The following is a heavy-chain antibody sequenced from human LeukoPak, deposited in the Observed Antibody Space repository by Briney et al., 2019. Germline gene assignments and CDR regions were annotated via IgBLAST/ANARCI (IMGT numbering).Heavy chain of an antibody. CDR2: ISYSGSP. V-gene: IGHV4-39*01. CDR3: ARVSIAAAGLEDY. CDR1: GGSITTTYY. J-gene: IGHJ4*02. D-gene: IGHD6-13*01. Sequence: SETLSLTCAVSGGSITTTYYWAWVRQPPGKGLEWVGSISYSGSPYYNPSLKSRLTISVETSKSQFSLRLSSVTAADTAVYYCARVSIAAAGLEDYWGQGTLVTVSS.